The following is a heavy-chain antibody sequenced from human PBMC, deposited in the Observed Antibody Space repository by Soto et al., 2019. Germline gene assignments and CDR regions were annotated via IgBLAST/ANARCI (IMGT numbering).Heavy chain of an antibody. CDR3: VRDNLVREHYYYYYGMDV. J-gene: IGHJ6*02. V-gene: IGHV3-30*04. CDR2: ISYDGSSQ. Sequence: GGSLRLSCKASGFTFRSYALHWVRQAPGKWLEWVKLISYDGSSQYYADSVRGLFTISRDNSKNTLSLEMNSLRPEDTAVYYCVRDNLVREHYYYYYGMDVWGQGTTVTVSS. CDR1: GFTFRSYA.